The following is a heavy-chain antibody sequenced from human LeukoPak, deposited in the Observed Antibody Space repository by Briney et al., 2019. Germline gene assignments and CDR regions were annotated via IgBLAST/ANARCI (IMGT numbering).Heavy chain of an antibody. CDR1: GGTFSSYA. J-gene: IGHJ3*02. D-gene: IGHD4-23*01. Sequence: ASVKVSCKASGGTFSSYAISWVRQAPGQGLEWMGGIIPIFGTANYAQKFQGRVTITADESTSTAYMELSSLRSEDTAVYYCARDRGYGGTGAFDIWGQGTMVTVSS. CDR2: IIPIFGTA. V-gene: IGHV1-69*13. CDR3: ARDRGYGGTGAFDI.